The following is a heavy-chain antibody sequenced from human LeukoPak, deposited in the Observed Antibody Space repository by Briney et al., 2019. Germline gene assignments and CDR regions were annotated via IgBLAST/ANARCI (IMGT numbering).Heavy chain of an antibody. D-gene: IGHD4/OR15-4a*01. V-gene: IGHV3-21*01. CDR1: GFTFSSYS. Sequence: GGSLRLSCAASGFTFSSYSMNWVRQAPGKGLEWVSSISCSSSYIYYADSVKGRFTISRDNAKNSLYLQMNSLRAEDTAVYYCARRAGAYSHPYDYWGQGTLVTVSS. J-gene: IGHJ4*02. CDR3: ARRAGAYSHPYDY. CDR2: ISCSSSYI.